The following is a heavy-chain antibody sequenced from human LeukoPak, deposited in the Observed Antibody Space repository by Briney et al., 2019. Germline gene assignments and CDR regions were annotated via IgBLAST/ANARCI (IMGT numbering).Heavy chain of an antibody. CDR1: GYTFTSYA. CDR2: INTNTGNP. Sequence: ASVKVSCKASGYTFTSYAMNWVRQAPGQGLEWMGWINTNTGNPTYAQGFTGRFVFSLDTSVSTAYLQISSLKAEDTAVYYCASPYCSGGSCYRKYAFDIWGQGTMVTVSS. CDR3: ASPYCSGGSCYRKYAFDI. D-gene: IGHD2-15*01. V-gene: IGHV7-4-1*02. J-gene: IGHJ3*02.